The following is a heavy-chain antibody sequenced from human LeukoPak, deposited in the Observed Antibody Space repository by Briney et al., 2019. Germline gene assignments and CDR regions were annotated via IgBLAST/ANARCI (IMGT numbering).Heavy chain of an antibody. V-gene: IGHV3-53*01. CDR1: GFTVSSNY. CDR3: AREIAVAGHDSDAFDI. CDR2: IYSGGST. Sequence: GGSLRLSCAASGFTVSSNYMSWVRQAPGKGLEWVSVIYSGGSTYYADSVKGRFTISRDNAKNSLYLQMNSLRAEDTAVYYCAREIAVAGHDSDAFDIWGQGTMVTVSS. J-gene: IGHJ3*02. D-gene: IGHD6-19*01.